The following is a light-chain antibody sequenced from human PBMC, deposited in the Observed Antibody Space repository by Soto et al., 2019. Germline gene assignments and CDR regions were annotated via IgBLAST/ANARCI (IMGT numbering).Light chain of an antibody. CDR1: QSVLYSSNNKNY. V-gene: IGKV4-1*01. J-gene: IGKJ1*01. Sequence: DIVMTQSPDSLAVSLGERATINCKSSQSVLYSSNNKNYLAWYQQKPGQPPKLLIYSASTRESGVPTRFSGSGSGTDFTLTISSLQAEDVGVYYCQQYYSTPRAFGQGTKVEIK. CDR3: QQYYSTPRA. CDR2: SAS.